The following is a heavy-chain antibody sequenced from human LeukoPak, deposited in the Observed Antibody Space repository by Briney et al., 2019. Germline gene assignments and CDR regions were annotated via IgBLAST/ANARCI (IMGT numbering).Heavy chain of an antibody. J-gene: IGHJ4*02. V-gene: IGHV4-34*01. CDR2: INHSGST. CDR3: ARTRGYAFDY. Sequence: SETLSLTCAVYGGSFSGYYWSWIRQPPGKGLEWIGEINHSGSTNYNPSLKRRVTISVDTSKNQFSLKLSSVTAADTAVYYCARTRGYAFDYWGQGTLVTVSS. D-gene: IGHD5-18*01. CDR1: GGSFSGYY.